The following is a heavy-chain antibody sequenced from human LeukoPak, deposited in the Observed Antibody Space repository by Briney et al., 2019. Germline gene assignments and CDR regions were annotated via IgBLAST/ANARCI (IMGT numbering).Heavy chain of an antibody. CDR2: IKQDGSEK. CDR3: ARGLAGTGLDY. J-gene: IGHJ4*02. CDR1: GFTFSSYW. Sequence: PGGSLRLSCAASGFTFSSYWMSWVRQAPGKGLEWVANIKQDGSEKYYADSVKGRFTISRDNSKNTLYLQMNSLRAEDTAVYYCARGLAGTGLDYWGQGTLVTVSS. D-gene: IGHD6-19*01. V-gene: IGHV3-7*01.